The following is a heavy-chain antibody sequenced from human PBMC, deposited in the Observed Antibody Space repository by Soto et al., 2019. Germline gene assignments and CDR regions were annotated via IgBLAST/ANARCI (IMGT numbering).Heavy chain of an antibody. Sequence: GGSLRLSCAASGFTFSSYGMHWVRQAPGKGLEWVAVIWYDGSNKYYADSVKGRFTISRDNSKNTLYLQMNSLRAEDTAVYYCARDDYQQLVAYYYGMDVWGQGTTVTVSS. D-gene: IGHD6-13*01. CDR2: IWYDGSNK. J-gene: IGHJ6*02. CDR1: GFTFSSYG. V-gene: IGHV3-33*01. CDR3: ARDDYQQLVAYYYGMDV.